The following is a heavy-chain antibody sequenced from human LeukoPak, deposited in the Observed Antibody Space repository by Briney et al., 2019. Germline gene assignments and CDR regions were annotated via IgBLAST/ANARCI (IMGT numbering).Heavy chain of an antibody. V-gene: IGHV3-33*01. CDR2: IWYDGSNK. D-gene: IGHD4-17*01. J-gene: IGHJ6*02. CDR1: GFNFSSYG. Sequence: GGSLRLSCAASGFNFSSYGIQGVGQAPGKGVVGVVVIWYDGSNKYYADSVKGRFTISRDNSKNTLYLQMNSLRAEDTAVYYCGRGYYGDYGYGMDVWGQGTTVTVSS. CDR3: GRGYYGDYGYGMDV.